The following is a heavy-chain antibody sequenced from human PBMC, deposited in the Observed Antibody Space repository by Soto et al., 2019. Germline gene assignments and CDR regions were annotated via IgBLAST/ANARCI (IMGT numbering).Heavy chain of an antibody. CDR1: GYTFSSYA. V-gene: IGHV1-3*01. CDR2: INAGYGNT. D-gene: IGHD7-27*01. Sequence: ASVKVSCKASGYTFSSYAMHWVRQAPGQRLEWMGWINAGYGNTKSSQKFQDRVTISRDTSASTAYMELTSLRSEDTAVYYCARDTGDGTFDFWRQGTLVTFSS. CDR3: ARDTGDGTFDF. J-gene: IGHJ4*02.